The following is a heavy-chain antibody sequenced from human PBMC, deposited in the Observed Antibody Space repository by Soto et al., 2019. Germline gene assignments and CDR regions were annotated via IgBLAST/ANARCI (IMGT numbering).Heavy chain of an antibody. J-gene: IGHJ6*02. D-gene: IGHD4-17*01. V-gene: IGHV4-30-4*01. CDR1: GGSISSGDYY. Sequence: SETLSLTCTVSGGSISSGDYYWSWIRQPPGKGLEWIGYIYYSGSTYYNPSLKSRVTISVDTSKNQFSLKLSSVTAADTAVYYCASDLYGDYGGRSYGMDVWGQGTLVTVSS. CDR3: ASDLYGDYGGRSYGMDV. CDR2: IYYSGST.